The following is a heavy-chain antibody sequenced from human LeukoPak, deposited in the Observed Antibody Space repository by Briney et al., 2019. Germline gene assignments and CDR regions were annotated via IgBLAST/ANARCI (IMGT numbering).Heavy chain of an antibody. D-gene: IGHD6-19*01. CDR1: GGSISSYY. J-gene: IGHJ4*02. CDR3: ARTYSSGWIFDY. CDR2: IYYSGST. Sequence: SETLSLTCTVSGGSISSYYWRWIRQPPGKGLEGIGYIYYSGSTNYNPSLTSRVTISVDTSKNQFSLKLSSVTAADTAVYYCARTYSSGWIFDYWGQGTLVTVSS. V-gene: IGHV4-59*01.